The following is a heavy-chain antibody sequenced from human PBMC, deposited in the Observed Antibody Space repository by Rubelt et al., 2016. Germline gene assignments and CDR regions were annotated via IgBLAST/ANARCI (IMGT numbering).Heavy chain of an antibody. J-gene: IGHJ5*02. V-gene: IGHV4-31*03. CDR2: IYSSGST. D-gene: IGHD4-17*01. CDR3: ARERRTVTYSRHNWFDP. Sequence: QVQLQESGPGLVKPSQTLSLTCTVSGGSISSGGYYWSWIRQHPGKGLEWIGYIYSSGSTYYNPSLKSRVTLSVDTSKNQFSLKLSSVTAADTAVYYCARERRTVTYSRHNWFDPWGQGTLVTVSS. CDR1: GGSISSGGYY.